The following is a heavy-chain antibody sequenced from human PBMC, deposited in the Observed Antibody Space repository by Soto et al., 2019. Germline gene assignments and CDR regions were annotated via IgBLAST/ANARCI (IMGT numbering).Heavy chain of an antibody. Sequence: ESGGGLVQPGGSLRLSCAASGFTFSSYSMNWVRQAPGKGLEWVSYISSSSSTIYYADSVKGRFTISRDNAKNSLYLQMNSLRAEDTAVYYCARSYYDFWSGYSPWGQGTLVTVSS. CDR2: ISSSSSTI. D-gene: IGHD3-3*01. CDR3: ARSYYDFWSGYSP. V-gene: IGHV3-48*01. CDR1: GFTFSSYS. J-gene: IGHJ5*02.